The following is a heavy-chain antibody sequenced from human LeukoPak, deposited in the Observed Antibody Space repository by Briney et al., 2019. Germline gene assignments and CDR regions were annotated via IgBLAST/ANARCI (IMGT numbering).Heavy chain of an antibody. Sequence: SETLSLTCAVSGSSISTDYYWSWIRQPPGKGLEWIGSIHHNGRIYYSPSLKSRATLSLDTSKNQLSLRLSSLTAADTALYFCSRESSLSSDYWGQGTLVTVSS. J-gene: IGHJ4*02. CDR2: IHHNGRI. D-gene: IGHD6-19*01. V-gene: IGHV4-38-2*02. CDR1: GSSISTDYY. CDR3: SRESSLSSDY.